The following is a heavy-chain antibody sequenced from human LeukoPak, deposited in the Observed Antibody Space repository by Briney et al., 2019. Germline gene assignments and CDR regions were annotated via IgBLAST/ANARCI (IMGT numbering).Heavy chain of an antibody. CDR3: AKDRVTMIVAGNWFDP. J-gene: IGHJ5*02. CDR2: ISGSGGST. V-gene: IGHV3-23*01. CDR1: RFTFSSYA. Sequence: PGGSLRLSCAASRFTFSSYAMSWVRQAPGKGLEWVSAISGSGGSTYYADSVKGRFTISRDNSKNTLYLQMNSLRAEDTAVYYCAKDRVTMIVAGNWFDPWGQGTLVTVSS. D-gene: IGHD3-22*01.